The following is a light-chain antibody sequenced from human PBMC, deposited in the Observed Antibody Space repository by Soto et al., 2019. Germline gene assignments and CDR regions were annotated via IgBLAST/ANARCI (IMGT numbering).Light chain of an antibody. CDR3: SSYTSSSTRV. J-gene: IGLJ1*01. CDR2: DVS. V-gene: IGLV2-14*01. Sequence: QSVLTQPASVSGSPGQSITISCTGTSSDVGGYNYVSWYQKHPGKAPKLMIYDVSNRPSGVSNRFYGSKSGNTASLTISGLQAEDEADYYCSSYTSSSTRVFGTGSKLTVL. CDR1: SSDVGGYNY.